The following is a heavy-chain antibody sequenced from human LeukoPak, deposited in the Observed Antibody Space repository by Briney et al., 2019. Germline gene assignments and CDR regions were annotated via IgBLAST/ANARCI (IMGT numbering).Heavy chain of an antibody. J-gene: IGHJ4*02. CDR3: ARDPEEQWLAQGPYYFDY. CDR2: ISAYNGNT. Sequence: GASVKVSCKASGHTFTSYGISWVRQAPGQGLEWMGWISAYNGNTNYAQKLQGRVTMTTDTSTSTAYMELRSLRSDDTAVYYCARDPEEQWLAQGPYYFDYWGQGTLVTVSS. V-gene: IGHV1-18*01. D-gene: IGHD6-19*01. CDR1: GHTFTSYG.